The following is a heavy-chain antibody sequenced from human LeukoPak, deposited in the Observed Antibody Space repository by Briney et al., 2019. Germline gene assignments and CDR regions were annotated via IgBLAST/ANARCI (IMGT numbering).Heavy chain of an antibody. D-gene: IGHD3-16*01. CDR3: ARRGEARGPGYYYYYMDV. CDR2: IYPGDSDT. V-gene: IGHV5-51*01. CDR1: GYSFTSYW. J-gene: IGHJ6*03. Sequence: GESLKISCKGSGYSFTSYWIGWVRQMPGKGLEWMGIIYPGDSDTRYSPSFQGQVTISADKSISTAYLQWSSLKASDTAMYYCARRGEARGPGYYYYYMDVWGKGTTVTVSS.